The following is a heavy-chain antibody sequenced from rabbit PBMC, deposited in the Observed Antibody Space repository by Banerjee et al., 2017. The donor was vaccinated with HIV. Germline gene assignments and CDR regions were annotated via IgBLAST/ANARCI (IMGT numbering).Heavy chain of an antibody. J-gene: IGHJ4*01. V-gene: IGHV1S7*01. CDR2: IDPIFGGT. D-gene: IGHD7-1*01. CDR1: GCDAKIYY. Sequence: RLKETGGGLGQPGGSLTLSCKASGCDAKIYYMSWVRQAPGKGLEGIGYIDPIFGGTYYTSWVNGRFTISSHNAQNTLYLQLNSLTAADTATYFCASLPCDTTGGEFIEGVWPHYFDLWGPGTLVTVS. CDR3: ASLPCDTTGGEFIEGVWPHYFDL.